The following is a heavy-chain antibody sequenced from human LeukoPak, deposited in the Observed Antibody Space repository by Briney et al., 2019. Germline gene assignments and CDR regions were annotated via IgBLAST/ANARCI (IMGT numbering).Heavy chain of an antibody. J-gene: IGHJ4*02. D-gene: IGHD4-17*01. V-gene: IGHV3-48*02. CDR2: ISSRSSSI. CDR3: ARGDYGDRDIDY. Sequence: PGGSLRLSCAASGFTFSSYSMNWVRQAPGKGLEWVSYISSRSSSIYYADSVKGRFTLSRDNAKNSLYLQMNSLRDEDTAVYYCARGDYGDRDIDYWGQGTLVTVSS. CDR1: GFTFSSYS.